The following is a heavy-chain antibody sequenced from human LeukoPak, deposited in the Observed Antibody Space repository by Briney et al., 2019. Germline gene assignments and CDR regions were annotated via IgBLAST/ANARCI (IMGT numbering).Heavy chain of an antibody. V-gene: IGHV1-69*11. J-gene: IGHJ6*03. CDR1: GDTFSSYA. CDR3: ARSAYCGGDCYYKNYYYYYMDV. D-gene: IGHD2-21*01. Sequence: ASVRVSCKASGDTFSSYAINWVRQAPGQGLEWMGRIIPILGTTNYAQKFQGRVTTTTDESTSTAYMELSSLRSEDTAVYYCARSAYCGGDCYYKNYYYYYMDVWGKGTTVTVSS. CDR2: IIPILGTT.